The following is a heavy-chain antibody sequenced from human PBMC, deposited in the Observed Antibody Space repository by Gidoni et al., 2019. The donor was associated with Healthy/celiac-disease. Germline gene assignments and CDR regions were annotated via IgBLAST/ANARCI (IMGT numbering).Heavy chain of an antibody. Sequence: QVQLQESGPGLVKTAETRSPSCTVSGGPVSSGSYYRSWIRQPPGKGLEWIGYIYYSGRTNYNPSLKRRVTISVDTSKNQFSLKLGSVTAADTAVYYCARVYCCGGSCYSHWYFDLWGRGTLVTVSS. CDR2: IYYSGRT. J-gene: IGHJ2*01. CDR3: ARVYCCGGSCYSHWYFDL. V-gene: IGHV4-61*01. CDR1: GGPVSSGSYY. D-gene: IGHD2-15*01.